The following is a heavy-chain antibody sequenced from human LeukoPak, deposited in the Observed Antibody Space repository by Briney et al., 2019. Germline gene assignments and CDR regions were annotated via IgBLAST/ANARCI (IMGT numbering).Heavy chain of an antibody. CDR3: AKDSSIFDY. Sequence: PGGSLRLSCAASGFTFSSYGMSWVRQGPGKGLEWVSAISGGGGSTFYADSVKGRFTISRDNSKNTLYLQMNSLRAEDTAVYYCAKDSSIFDYWGQGTLVTVSS. V-gene: IGHV3-23*01. CDR2: ISGGGGST. D-gene: IGHD2-21*01. J-gene: IGHJ4*02. CDR1: GFTFSSYG.